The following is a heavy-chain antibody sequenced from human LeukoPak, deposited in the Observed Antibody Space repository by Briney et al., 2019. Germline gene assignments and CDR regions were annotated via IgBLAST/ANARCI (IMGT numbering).Heavy chain of an antibody. CDR2: IYYSGST. V-gene: IGHV4-59*01. D-gene: IGHD3-22*01. J-gene: IGHJ3*02. Sequence: PSETLSLTCTVSGGSISSYYWSWIRQPPGKGLEWIGYIYYSGSTNYNPPLKSRVTISVDTSKNQFSLKLSSVTAADTAVYYCASSLVVVKAFDIWGQGTMVTVSS. CDR3: ASSLVVVKAFDI. CDR1: GGSISSYY.